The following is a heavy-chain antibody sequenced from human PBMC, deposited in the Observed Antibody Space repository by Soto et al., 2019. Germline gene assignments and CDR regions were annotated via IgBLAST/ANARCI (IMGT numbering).Heavy chain of an antibody. CDR3: ARWPGRILYHQGVDV. D-gene: IGHD2-8*01. V-gene: IGHV4-31*03. CDR1: GGSISSGGYY. J-gene: IGHJ6*02. Sequence: QVQLQESGPGLVKPSQTLSLTCTVSGGSISSGGYYWSWILQHPGKGLEWIGYIYYSGSTYYNPSLKSRVTISVDTSKNQFSLKLSSVTAADTAVYYCARWPGRILYHQGVDVWGQGTTVTVSS. CDR2: IYYSGST.